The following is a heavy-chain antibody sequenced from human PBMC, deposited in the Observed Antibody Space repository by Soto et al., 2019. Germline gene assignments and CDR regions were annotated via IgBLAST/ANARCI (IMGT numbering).Heavy chain of an antibody. CDR2: ISGSGGST. V-gene: IGHV3-23*01. J-gene: IGHJ3*02. Sequence: EVQLLESGGGLVQPGGSVRLSCAASEFTFSSYAMSWVRQAPGKGLEWVSAISGSGGSTYYADSVKGRFTISRDNSKNTLYLQMNSLRAEDTAVYYCAKSMVWGVIVRCAFDIWGQGTMVTVSS. D-gene: IGHD3-10*01. CDR1: EFTFSSYA. CDR3: AKSMVWGVIVRCAFDI.